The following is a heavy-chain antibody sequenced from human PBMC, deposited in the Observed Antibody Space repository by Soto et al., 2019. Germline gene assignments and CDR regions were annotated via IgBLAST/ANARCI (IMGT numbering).Heavy chain of an antibody. V-gene: IGHV3-30-3*01. D-gene: IGHD4-4*01. CDR1: GFTFSSYA. CDR2: ISYDGSNK. J-gene: IGHJ4*02. Sequence: PGGSLRLSCAASGFTFSSYAMHWVRQAPGKGLEWVAVISYDGSNKYYADSVKGRFTISRDNSKNSLYLQMNSLRPEDTGLYYCAKDKLYSNYEHYFDYWGQGTLVTVSS. CDR3: AKDKLYSNYEHYFDY.